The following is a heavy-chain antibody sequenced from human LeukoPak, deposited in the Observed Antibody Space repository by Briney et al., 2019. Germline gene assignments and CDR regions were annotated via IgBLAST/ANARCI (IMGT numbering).Heavy chain of an antibody. CDR3: ARVLYSSGWYQVGYYMDV. V-gene: IGHV1-8*03. J-gene: IGHJ6*03. CDR2: MNPNSGNT. Sequence: ASVKVSCKASGYTFTSYDINWVRQATGQGLEWMGWMNPNSGNTGYAQKFQGRVTITRNTSISTAYMELSSLGSEDTAVYYCARVLYSSGWYQVGYYMDVWGKGTTVTVSS. D-gene: IGHD6-19*01. CDR1: GYTFTSYD.